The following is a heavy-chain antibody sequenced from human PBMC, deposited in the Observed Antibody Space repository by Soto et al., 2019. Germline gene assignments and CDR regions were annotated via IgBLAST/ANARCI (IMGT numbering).Heavy chain of an antibody. D-gene: IGHD5-18*01. V-gene: IGHV3-74*01. CDR1: GFSFSNYW. Sequence: EVQLLESGGGLVQPGGSLRLSCAASGFSFSNYWIHWVRQAPGKGLVWVSRIKTDGSSTDYAASVKGRFTISRDNAKNTLYLQMNSLTAEDTPVYYCAKREGNTYGLFHWGQGTLVTVSS. CDR3: AKREGNTYGLFH. CDR2: IKTDGSST. J-gene: IGHJ4*02.